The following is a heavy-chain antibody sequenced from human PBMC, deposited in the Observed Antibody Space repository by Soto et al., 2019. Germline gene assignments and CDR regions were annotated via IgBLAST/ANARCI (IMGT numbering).Heavy chain of an antibody. V-gene: IGHV1-69*02. CDR2: IIPILGIA. CDR1: GGTFSSYT. Sequence: SVKVSCKASGGTFSSYTISWVRQAPGQGLEWMGRIIPILGIANYAQKFQGRVTITADKSTSTAYMELSSLRSEDTAVYYCARAVSSSSAAIFDYWGQGTLVTVSS. D-gene: IGHD6-6*01. CDR3: ARAVSSSSAAIFDY. J-gene: IGHJ4*02.